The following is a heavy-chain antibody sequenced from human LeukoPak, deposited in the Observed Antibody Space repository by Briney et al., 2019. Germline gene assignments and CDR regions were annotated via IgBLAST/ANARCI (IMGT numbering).Heavy chain of an antibody. V-gene: IGHV3-23*01. Sequence: PGGSLRLSCAASGFTFSSYGMSWVRQAPGKGLEWVSAISGSGGSTYYADSVKGRFTISRDNAKNTLYLQMNSLRAEDTAVYYCARARRGILTGYSTNLDYWGQGTLVTVSS. CDR2: ISGSGGST. CDR1: GFTFSSYG. CDR3: ARARRGILTGYSTNLDY. D-gene: IGHD3-9*01. J-gene: IGHJ4*02.